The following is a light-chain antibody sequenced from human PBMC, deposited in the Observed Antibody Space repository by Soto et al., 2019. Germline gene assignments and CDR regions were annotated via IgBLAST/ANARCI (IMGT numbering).Light chain of an antibody. CDR1: QSVLYSSNNKNY. V-gene: IGKV4-1*01. CDR2: WAS. J-gene: IGKJ4*01. CDR3: QQYYSTPLT. Sequence: DIVMTESPDCLAGCLGERATINCKSSQSVLYSSNNKNYLAWYQQKPGQPPKLLIYWASTRESGVPDRFSGSGSGTDFTLTISSLQAEDVAVYYCQQYYSTPLTFGGGTKVDIK.